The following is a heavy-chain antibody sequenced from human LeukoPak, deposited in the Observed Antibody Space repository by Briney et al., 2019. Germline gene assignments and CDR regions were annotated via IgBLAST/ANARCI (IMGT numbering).Heavy chain of an antibody. J-gene: IGHJ4*02. V-gene: IGHV3-7*01. CDR2: IKQDGSAK. CDR1: GFTFSTYW. Sequence: GWSLRLSCAASGFTFSTYWMSWVRQAPGKGLEGVANIKQDGSAKNYVDSAMGRFTISRDSAKNSLYLKMNSLRAEDTAVYYCAVAAGWEQAYWGQGTLVTVSS. D-gene: IGHD1-26*01. CDR3: AVAAGWEQAY.